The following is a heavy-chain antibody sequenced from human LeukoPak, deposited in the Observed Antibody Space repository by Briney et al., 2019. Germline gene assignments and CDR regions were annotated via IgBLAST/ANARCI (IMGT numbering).Heavy chain of an antibody. CDR1: GFTFSSFG. J-gene: IGHJ4*02. Sequence: GGSLRLSCAASGFTFSSFGMNWVRQAPGKGLEWVSFISTSSSYIYYADSVKGRFTISRDNAKNSLYLQMNSLRAEDTAVYYCARDQGGVGYWGQGTLVTVSS. V-gene: IGHV3-21*01. CDR3: ARDQGGVGY. D-gene: IGHD3-16*01. CDR2: ISTSSSYI.